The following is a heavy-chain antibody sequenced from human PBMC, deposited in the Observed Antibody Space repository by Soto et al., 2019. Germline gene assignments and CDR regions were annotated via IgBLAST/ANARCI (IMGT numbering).Heavy chain of an antibody. D-gene: IGHD5-12*01. V-gene: IGHV4-39*01. CDR3: ARHEWYSGYDSYYFDY. Sequence: SETLSLTCTVSGGSISSSSYYWGWIRQPPGKGLEWIGSIYYSGSTYYNPSLKSRVTISVDTSKNQFSLKLSSVTAADTAVYYCARHEWYSGYDSYYFDYWGQGTLVTVSS. CDR1: GGSISSSSYY. CDR2: IYYSGST. J-gene: IGHJ4*02.